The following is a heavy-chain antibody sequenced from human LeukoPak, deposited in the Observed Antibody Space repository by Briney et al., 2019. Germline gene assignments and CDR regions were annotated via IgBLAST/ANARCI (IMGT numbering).Heavy chain of an antibody. V-gene: IGHV4-59*12. CDR2: IYYSGST. CDR1: GGSISSYY. J-gene: IGHJ4*02. Sequence: SETLSLTYTVSGGSISSYYWSWIRQPPGKGLEWIGYIYYSGSTNYNPSLKSRVTISVDTSKNQFSLKLSSVTAADTAVYYCAKDSRPATYWGQGTLVTVSS. CDR3: AKDSRPATY.